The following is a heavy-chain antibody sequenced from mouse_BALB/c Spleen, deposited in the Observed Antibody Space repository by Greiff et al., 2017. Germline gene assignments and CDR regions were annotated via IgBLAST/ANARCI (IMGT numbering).Heavy chain of an antibody. D-gene: IGHD2-14*01. Sequence: QVQLQQSGAELVRPGTSVKVSCKASGYAFTNYLIEWVKQRPGQGLEWIGVINPGSGGTNYNEKFKGKATLTADKSSSTAYMQLSSLTSYDSAVYFCARGNYRYDNFDYWGQGTTLTVSS. J-gene: IGHJ2*01. CDR1: GYAFTNYL. CDR3: ARGNYRYDNFDY. V-gene: IGHV1-54*03. CDR2: INPGSGGT.